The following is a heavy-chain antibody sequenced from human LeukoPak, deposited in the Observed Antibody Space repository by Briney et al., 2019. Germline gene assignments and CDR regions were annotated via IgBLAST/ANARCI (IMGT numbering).Heavy chain of an antibody. Sequence: SETLSLTCTVSGGSISSSSYYWGWIRQPPGKGLEWIGSIYYSGSTYYNPSLKSRVTISVDTSKNQFSLKLSSVTAADTAVYYCARDGNGDYGSRDDAFDIWGQGTMVTVSS. CDR1: GGSISSSSYY. CDR2: IYYSGST. V-gene: IGHV4-39*02. J-gene: IGHJ3*02. D-gene: IGHD4-17*01. CDR3: ARDGNGDYGSRDDAFDI.